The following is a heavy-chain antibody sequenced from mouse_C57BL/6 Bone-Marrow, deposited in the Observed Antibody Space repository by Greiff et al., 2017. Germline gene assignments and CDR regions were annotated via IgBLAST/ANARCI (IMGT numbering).Heavy chain of an antibody. V-gene: IGHV2-2*01. CDR2: IWSGGST. Sequence: QVQLQQSGPGLVQPSQSLSLTCTVSGFSLTSYGVHWVRQSPGKGLEWLGVIWSGGSTDYNAAFISRLSISKDNSKSQVFFKMNSLQADDTAIYYCARPFFNWDTGAMDYWGQGTSVTVSS. CDR3: ARPFFNWDTGAMDY. J-gene: IGHJ4*01. D-gene: IGHD4-1*01. CDR1: GFSLTSYG.